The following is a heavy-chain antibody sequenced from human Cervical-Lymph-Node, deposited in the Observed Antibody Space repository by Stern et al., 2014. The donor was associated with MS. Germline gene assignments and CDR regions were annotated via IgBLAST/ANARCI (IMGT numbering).Heavy chain of an antibody. CDR1: GYTFTAFF. CDR3: AREATAIIVGIDY. D-gene: IGHD5-18*01. Sequence: QVQLVQSGAEMKKPGASVKVSCKASGYTFTAFFIHLVRQVPGQGLAWMGRLNPNSDDPTYAQNFQDRVTLTRDTSIGTAYLELSRLSSADTAVYYCAREATAIIVGIDYWGQGTLVTVSS. J-gene: IGHJ4*02. V-gene: IGHV1-2*06. CDR2: LNPNSDDP.